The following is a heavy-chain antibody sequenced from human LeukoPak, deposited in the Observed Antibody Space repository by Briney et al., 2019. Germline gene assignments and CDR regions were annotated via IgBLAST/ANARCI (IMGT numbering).Heavy chain of an antibody. D-gene: IGHD6-19*01. CDR1: GFIFSDYS. J-gene: IGHJ4*02. CDR2: ISSSSNYI. V-gene: IGHV3-21*01. CDR3: ARGAVANSFGFDY. Sequence: PGGSLRLSCAASGFIFSDYSMNWVRQAPGKGLEWVSSISSSSNYIYYTDSVKGRFTISRDNAKNSLYVQMNSLRAEDTAVYYCARGAVANSFGFDYWGQGTLVTVSS.